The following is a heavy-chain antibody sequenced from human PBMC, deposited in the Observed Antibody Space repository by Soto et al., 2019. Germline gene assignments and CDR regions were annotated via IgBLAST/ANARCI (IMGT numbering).Heavy chain of an antibody. V-gene: IGHV4-31*03. CDR2: IYHIGSP. D-gene: IGHD6-19*01. CDR3: VRDRALDSSGHWFDS. J-gene: IGHJ5*01. CDR1: GRPVSSGGYY. Sequence: QVQLQESGPGLVKPSQTLSLTCTVSGRPVSSGGYYWTWIRQFPGKGLEWIGYIYHIGSPSYNPSLKSRLSMYRDASKNQLSLNLTSVTAADTAIYYCVRDRALDSSGHWFDSWGQGTLVTVSS.